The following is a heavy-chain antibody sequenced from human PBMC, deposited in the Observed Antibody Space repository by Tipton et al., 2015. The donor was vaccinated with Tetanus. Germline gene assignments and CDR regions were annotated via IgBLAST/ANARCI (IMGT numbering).Heavy chain of an antibody. V-gene: IGHV1-69*06. CDR3: ARDHDLGAPLDY. J-gene: IGHJ4*02. Sequence: QLVQSGAEVKKPGSSVKVSCKASGGTFSNYAISWVRQAPGQGLEWMGGIIPIFGTPYYAQNFQGRVSIAADTSTNTAYMNLYSLTSDDTAIYYCARDHDLGAPLDYWGQGTLVTVSS. D-gene: IGHD1-26*01. CDR1: GGTFSNYA. CDR2: IIPIFGTP.